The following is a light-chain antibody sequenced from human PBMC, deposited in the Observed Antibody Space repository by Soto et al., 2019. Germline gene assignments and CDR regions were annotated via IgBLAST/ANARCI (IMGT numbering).Light chain of an antibody. V-gene: IGKV1-13*02. Sequence: AIQLTQSPSSLSASVGERVTISCRASQDIRDDLAWYQQKLRKATKMLIYDVSTLESGVPVRFSGSSSGTDFTLTISSLQHVYFATYYCSQFNSNPITFGQGTRLEIK. J-gene: IGKJ5*01. CDR3: SQFNSNPIT. CDR1: QDIRDD. CDR2: DVS.